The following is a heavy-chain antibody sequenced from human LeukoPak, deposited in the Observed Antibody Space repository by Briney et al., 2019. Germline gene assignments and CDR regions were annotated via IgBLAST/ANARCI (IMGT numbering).Heavy chain of an antibody. V-gene: IGHV4-59*01. Sequence: PSETLSLTCTVSGGSISSYHWSWIRQPPGKGLEWIGYIYYSGSTNYNPSLKSRVTISVDTSKNQFSLKLSSVTAADTAVYYCARVSGYYDILTGYNWFDPWGQGTLVTVSS. CDR2: IYYSGST. CDR3: ARVSGYYDILTGYNWFDP. CDR1: GGSISSYH. D-gene: IGHD3-9*01. J-gene: IGHJ5*02.